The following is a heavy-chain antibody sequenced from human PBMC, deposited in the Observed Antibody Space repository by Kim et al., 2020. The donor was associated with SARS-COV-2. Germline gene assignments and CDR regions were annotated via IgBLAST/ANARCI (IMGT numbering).Heavy chain of an antibody. V-gene: IGHV1-3*04. CDR2: INTGNGNT. CDR1: GYTFTSYA. CDR3: ARDEDSSSWWNWFNP. J-gene: IGHJ5*02. D-gene: IGHD6-13*01. Sequence: ASVKVSCKASGYTFTSYAMHWVRQAPGQRLEWMGWINTGNGNTKCSQKFQGRVTITREKSASTAYLELSSLTSEDTAVYYCARDEDSSSWWNWFNPWGQG.